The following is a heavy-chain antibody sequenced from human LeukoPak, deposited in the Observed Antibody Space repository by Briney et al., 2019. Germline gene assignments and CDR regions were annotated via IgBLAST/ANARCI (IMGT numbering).Heavy chain of an antibody. D-gene: IGHD1-26*01. J-gene: IGHJ3*02. V-gene: IGHV1-18*01. Sequence: ASVKVSCKASGYTFSSYGLSWVRQAPGQGLEWMGRISGYNGNTNYAQKVQGRVTMTTDTSTSTAYMELRSLRSDDTAVYYCARDALGISDAFDIXGQGTMVTVS. CDR3: ARDALGISDAFDI. CDR2: ISGYNGNT. CDR1: GYTFSSYG.